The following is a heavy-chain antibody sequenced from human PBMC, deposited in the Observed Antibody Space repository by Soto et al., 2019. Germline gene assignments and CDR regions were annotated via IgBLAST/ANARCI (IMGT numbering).Heavy chain of an antibody. V-gene: IGHV1-2*04. CDR2: INPNSGGT. CDR1: GYSFSAYY. J-gene: IGHJ6*03. CDR3: ARESGGTTATLDYYYFYMDV. Sequence: QVQLVQSGAEVKKPGASVRVSCKASGYSFSAYYIHWMRQAPGQGLEWMGWINPNSGGTKFAQKFQGWVTMTSDTSISTAYMELSRLKSDDTAVYFCARESGGTTATLDYYYFYMDVWGKGTTVTVSS. D-gene: IGHD4-17*01.